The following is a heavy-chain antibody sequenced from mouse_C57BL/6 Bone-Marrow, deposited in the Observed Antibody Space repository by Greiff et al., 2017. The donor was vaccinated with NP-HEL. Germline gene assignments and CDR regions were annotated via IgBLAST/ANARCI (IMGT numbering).Heavy chain of an antibody. CDR2: IDPENGDT. V-gene: IGHV14-4*01. Sequence: VQLQQSGAELVRPGASVKLSCTASGFNIKDDYMHWVKQRPEQGLEWIGWIDPENGDTEYASKFQGKATITADTSSNTAYLQLSSLTSEDTAVYYGTTRITTVVAGGYWGQGTSVTVSS. D-gene: IGHD1-1*01. CDR3: TTRITTVVAGGY. CDR1: GFNIKDDY. J-gene: IGHJ4*01.